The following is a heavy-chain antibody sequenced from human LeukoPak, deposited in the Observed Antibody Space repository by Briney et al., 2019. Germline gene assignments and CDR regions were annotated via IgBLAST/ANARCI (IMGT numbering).Heavy chain of an antibody. CDR2: ITISGHTK. V-gene: IGHV3-48*03. J-gene: IGHJ5*02. CDR1: GFDLNTYE. Sequence: GGSLILSCAASGFDLNTYEMNWVRQAPGKGLEWIADITISGHTKNYADSVKGRFTISRDNAGTSLYLQMSSLTVEDTGVYYCARGDPHADLWGQGTLVTVSS. CDR3: ARGDPHADL.